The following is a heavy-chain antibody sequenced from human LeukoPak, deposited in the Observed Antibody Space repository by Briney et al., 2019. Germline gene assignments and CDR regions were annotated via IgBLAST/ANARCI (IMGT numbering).Heavy chain of an antibody. CDR1: GGSISSNSYY. CDR3: ARTRYYYNSRSYGAPYYLDY. D-gene: IGHD3-10*01. J-gene: IGHJ4*02. V-gene: IGHV4-39*01. CDR2: IYYSGST. Sequence: SETLSLTCAVSGGSISSNSYYWGWIRQPPGKGLEWIGSIYYSGSTYYNPSLKSRVTISVDTSKNQFPLKLSSVTAADTAVYYCARTRYYYNSRSYGAPYYLDYWGQGTLVTVSS.